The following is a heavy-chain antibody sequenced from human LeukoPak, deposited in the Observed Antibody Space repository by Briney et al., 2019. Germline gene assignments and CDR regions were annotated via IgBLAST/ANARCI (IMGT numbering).Heavy chain of an antibody. CDR2: IGLDGSEK. J-gene: IGHJ3*02. Sequence: GGSLRLSCAASGFTFSSYWMSWVRQAPGKGLEWVANIGLDGSEKYYVDSVKGRFTISRDNAKNSLCLQMNSLRAEDTAVYYCARPVSSSWLDAFDIWGQGTMVTVSS. V-gene: IGHV3-7*05. CDR3: ARPVSSSWLDAFDI. D-gene: IGHD6-13*01. CDR1: GFTFSSYW.